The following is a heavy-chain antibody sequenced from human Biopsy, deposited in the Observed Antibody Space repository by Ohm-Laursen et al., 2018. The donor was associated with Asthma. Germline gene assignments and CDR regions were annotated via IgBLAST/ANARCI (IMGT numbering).Heavy chain of an antibody. J-gene: IGHJ4*02. V-gene: IGHV3-48*01. CDR1: GFTFRTYS. Sequence: SLRLSCAASGFTFRTYSMSWVRQAPGKGLEWVSSISSSSSTIYYADSVKGRFTISRDNSKNTLYLQMNSLRAEDTAVYYCASQSSGPDFWSGYYYFDYWGQGTLVTVSS. CDR2: ISSSSSTI. D-gene: IGHD3-3*01. CDR3: ASQSSGPDFWSGYYYFDY.